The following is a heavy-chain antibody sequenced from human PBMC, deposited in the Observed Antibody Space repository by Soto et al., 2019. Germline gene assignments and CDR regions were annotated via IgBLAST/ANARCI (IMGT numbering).Heavy chain of an antibody. J-gene: IGHJ4*02. D-gene: IGHD3-3*01. CDR3: ASVPRRIFGVVDDY. Sequence: QMQLQESGPGLVQASQTLPLTCSVSGGSVSGGGYYWTWIRQLPGKGLEWIGNIEYSGSTSYNPSLKSRLTISVDTSKNQFSLKLSSVTAADTAVYYCASVPRRIFGVVDDYWGQGTLVTVSS. CDR1: GGSVSGGGYY. CDR2: IEYSGST. V-gene: IGHV4-31*03.